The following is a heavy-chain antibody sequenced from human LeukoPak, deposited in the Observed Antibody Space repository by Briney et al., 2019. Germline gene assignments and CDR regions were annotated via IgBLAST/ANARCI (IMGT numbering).Heavy chain of an antibody. J-gene: IGHJ4*02. V-gene: IGHV3-30*02. Sequence: GGSLRLSCAAPGFTFSSYWMSWVRQAPGKGLEWVAVIWYDGSNKYYADSVKGRFTISRDNSKNTLYLQMNSLRAEDTAVYYCAKDRTAARYFDYWGQGTLVTVSS. CDR2: IWYDGSNK. CDR1: GFTFSSYW. D-gene: IGHD6-6*01. CDR3: AKDRTAARYFDY.